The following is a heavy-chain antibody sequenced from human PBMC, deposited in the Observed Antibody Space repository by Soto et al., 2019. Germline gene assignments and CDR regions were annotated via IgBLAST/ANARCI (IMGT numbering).Heavy chain of an antibody. Sequence: SETLSLTCTVSGGSISRYYWSWIRQPPGKGLEWIGYIYYSGSTNYNPSLKSRVTISVDTSKNQFSLKLSSVTAADTAVYYCASALGYSGYKYWGQGTLVTVSS. J-gene: IGHJ4*02. V-gene: IGHV4-59*01. D-gene: IGHD5-12*01. CDR3: ASALGYSGYKY. CDR2: IYYSGST. CDR1: GGSISRYY.